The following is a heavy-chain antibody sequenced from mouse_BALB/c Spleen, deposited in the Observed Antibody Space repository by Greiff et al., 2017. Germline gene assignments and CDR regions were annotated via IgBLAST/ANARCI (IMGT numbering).Heavy chain of an antibody. V-gene: IGHV5-17*02. CDR1: GFTFSSFG. J-gene: IGHJ4*01. Sequence: EVNLVESGGGLVQPGGSRKLSCAASGFTFSSFGMHWVRQAPEKGLEWVAYISSGSSTIYYADTVKGRFTISRDNPKNTLFLQMTSLRSEDTAMYYCARVLDAMDYWGQGTSVTVSS. CDR2: ISSGSSTI. CDR3: ARVLDAMDY.